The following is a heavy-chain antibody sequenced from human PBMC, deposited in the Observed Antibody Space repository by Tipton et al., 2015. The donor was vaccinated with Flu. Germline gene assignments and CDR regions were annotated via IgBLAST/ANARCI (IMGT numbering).Heavy chain of an antibody. CDR2: IYYSGST. CDR1: GGSISSYY. CDR3: ARDLFGEKDWFDP. J-gene: IGHJ5*02. D-gene: IGHD3-10*01. V-gene: IGHV4-59*12. Sequence: TLSLTCTVSGGSISSYYWSWIRQPPGKGLEWIGYIYYSGSTYYNPSLKSRVTISVDTSKNQFSLKLSSVTAADTAVYYCARDLFGEKDWFDPWGQGTLVTVSS.